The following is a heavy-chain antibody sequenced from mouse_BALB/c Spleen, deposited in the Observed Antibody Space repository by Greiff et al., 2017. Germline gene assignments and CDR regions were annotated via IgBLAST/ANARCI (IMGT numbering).Heavy chain of an antibody. V-gene: IGHV5-15*02. CDR2: ISNLAYSI. Sequence: EVKLMESGGGLVQPGGSRKLSCAASGFTFSDYGMAWVRQAPGKGPAWVAFISNLAYSIYYADTVTGRFTISRENAKNTLYLEMSSLRSEDTAMYYCARDRYAMDYWGQGTSVTVSS. CDR3: ARDRYAMDY. CDR1: GFTFSDYG. J-gene: IGHJ4*01.